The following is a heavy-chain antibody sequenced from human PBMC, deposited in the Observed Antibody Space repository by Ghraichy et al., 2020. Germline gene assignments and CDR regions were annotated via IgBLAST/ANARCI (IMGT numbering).Heavy chain of an antibody. CDR3: AKGGTSIGYVGLIQYNWFDP. CDR2: INGNGGST. V-gene: IGHV3-23*01. D-gene: IGHD2-15*01. Sequence: GGSLRLSCAASGFNFRNYAMAWVRQAPGKGLEWVAGINGNGGSTFYTDSVKGRFTISRDNSKNTLLLQMNSLRVEDTAVYHCAKGGTSIGYVGLIQYNWFDPWGHGSLVTASS. J-gene: IGHJ5*02. CDR1: GFNFRNYA.